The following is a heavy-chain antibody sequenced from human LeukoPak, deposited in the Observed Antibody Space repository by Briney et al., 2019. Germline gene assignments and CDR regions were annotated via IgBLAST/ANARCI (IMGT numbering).Heavy chain of an antibody. CDR3: ARVRYRLAETYIDY. D-gene: IGHD3-16*01. CDR1: GDIFTGYY. Sequence: ASVKVSCKASGDIFTGYYMHWVRQAPGQGLKWMGWINPNSGDTNYAQKFQGRVTMTRDTSISTAYMALSRLRSDDTAVYYCARVRYRLAETYIDYWGQGTLVTVSS. J-gene: IGHJ4*02. CDR2: INPNSGDT. V-gene: IGHV1-2*02.